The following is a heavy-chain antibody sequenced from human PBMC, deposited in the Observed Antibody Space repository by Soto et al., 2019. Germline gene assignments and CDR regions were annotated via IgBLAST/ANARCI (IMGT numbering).Heavy chain of an antibody. CDR1: EFTFHEYA. D-gene: IGHD5-12*01. Sequence: EVLLIESGGGWVLPGTSLRVSCAASEFTFHEYAIHWVRQAPGKGLEWVSGITSDGDTIAYADSVQGRFTFFRDNAKNSMNLQMNSLKAEDTALYYCTKGGYDLNYYFGMDVWGQGTTVTVSS. CDR3: TKGGYDLNYYFGMDV. J-gene: IGHJ6*02. V-gene: IGHV3-9*01. CDR2: ITSDGDTI.